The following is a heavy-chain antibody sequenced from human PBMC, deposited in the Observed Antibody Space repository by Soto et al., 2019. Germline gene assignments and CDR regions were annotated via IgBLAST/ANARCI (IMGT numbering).Heavy chain of an antibody. V-gene: IGHV4-34*01. CDR3: ASTYDFWSGYSSKEIDY. Sequence: QVQLQQWGAGLLKPSETLSLTCAVYGGSFTGYYWSWIRQPPGEGLGWIGEINHSGSTNYNPSLKSRVTISRDTSKNQFSLKLSSVTAADTAVYYCASTYDFWSGYSSKEIDYWGQGTLVTVSS. D-gene: IGHD3-3*01. CDR2: INHSGST. J-gene: IGHJ4*02. CDR1: GGSFTGYY.